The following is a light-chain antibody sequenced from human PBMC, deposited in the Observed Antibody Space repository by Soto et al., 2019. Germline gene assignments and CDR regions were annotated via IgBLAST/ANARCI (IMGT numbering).Light chain of an antibody. J-gene: IGLJ1*01. Sequence: QSGLTQPASVSGSPGQSITISCTGTRSDVGNYKYVSWYQQHPGKGPILMIYEVSTRRSGVSNRFSGSKSGNTASLTISGLQAEDETDYYCFSYTNSGTYVFGTGTKVTVL. V-gene: IGLV2-14*01. CDR2: EVS. CDR3: FSYTNSGTYV. CDR1: RSDVGNYKY.